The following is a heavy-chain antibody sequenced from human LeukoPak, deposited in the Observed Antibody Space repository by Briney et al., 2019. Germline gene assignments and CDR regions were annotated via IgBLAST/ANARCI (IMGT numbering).Heavy chain of an antibody. CDR2: IIEGGDVK. Sequence: GGSLRLSCAASGFTFSAYWMTWVRQAPGKGLAWVANIIEGGDVKYYVDSVKGRFTIPRDNTKNSLYLQMTGLRAEDTAVYYCARDPLVGATFGWFDPWGQGTLVTVSS. CDR1: GFTFSAYW. D-gene: IGHD1-26*01. J-gene: IGHJ5*02. V-gene: IGHV3-7*03. CDR3: ARDPLVGATFGWFDP.